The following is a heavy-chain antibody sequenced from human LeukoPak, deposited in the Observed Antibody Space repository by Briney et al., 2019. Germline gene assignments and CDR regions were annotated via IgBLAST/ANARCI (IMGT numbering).Heavy chain of an antibody. D-gene: IGHD6-19*01. CDR3: ARSYSSGWRLADY. CDR1: VGTFSSYA. Sequence: GASVKVSCKASVGTFSSYAISWVRQAPGQGLEWMGGIIPIFGTANYAQKFQGRVTITADESTSTAYMELSSLRSEDTAVYYCARSYSSGWRLADYWGQGTLVTVSS. V-gene: IGHV1-69*13. CDR2: IIPIFGTA. J-gene: IGHJ4*02.